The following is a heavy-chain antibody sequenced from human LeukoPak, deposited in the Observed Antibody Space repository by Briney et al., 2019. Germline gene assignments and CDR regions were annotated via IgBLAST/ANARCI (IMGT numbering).Heavy chain of an antibody. CDR2: IKQDGSEK. J-gene: IGHJ4*02. CDR1: EFTFSRYW. V-gene: IGHV3-7*01. CDR3: ARDNGGPDDY. D-gene: IGHD3-16*01. Sequence: GGSLRLSCAASEFTFSRYWMSWVRQAPGKGLEWVTNIKQDGSEKYYVDSVKGRFTISRDNAKNSLYLQMNSLRAEDTAVYYCARDNGGPDDYWGQGTLVTVSS.